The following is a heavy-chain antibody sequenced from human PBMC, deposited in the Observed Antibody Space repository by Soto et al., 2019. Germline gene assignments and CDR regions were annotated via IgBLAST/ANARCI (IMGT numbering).Heavy chain of an antibody. D-gene: IGHD3-3*01. CDR3: ASRITIFGVVIIGGMDV. CDR2: IIPIFGTA. CDR1: GGTFSSYA. Sequence: QVQLVQSGAEVKKPGSSVKVSCKASGGTFSSYAISWVRQAPGQGLEWMGGIIPIFGTANYAQKFQGRVTIPADESTSTAYMELSSLRSEDTAVYYCASRITIFGVVIIGGMDVWGQGTTVTVSS. J-gene: IGHJ6*02. V-gene: IGHV1-69*12.